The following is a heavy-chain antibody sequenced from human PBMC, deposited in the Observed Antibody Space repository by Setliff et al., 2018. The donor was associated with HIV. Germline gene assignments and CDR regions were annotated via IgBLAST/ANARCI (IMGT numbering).Heavy chain of an antibody. D-gene: IGHD1-26*01. Sequence: GGSLRLSCADSGFTFSNACMNWVRQARGKGLEWVGGIRSKVDGGAADYAAPVKGSFTISIDDSTNTLYLQMSSLKTEDTAVYYCTTESYFLDYFFDYWGQGTLVTVSS. CDR2: IRSKVDGGAA. J-gene: IGHJ4*02. CDR3: TTESYFLDYFFDY. CDR1: GFTFSNAC. V-gene: IGHV3-15*05.